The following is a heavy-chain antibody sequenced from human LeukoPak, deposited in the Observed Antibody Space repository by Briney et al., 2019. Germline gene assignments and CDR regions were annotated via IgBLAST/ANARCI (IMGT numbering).Heavy chain of an antibody. CDR3: ARDLPNYYGSGSYGYYYGMDV. J-gene: IGHJ6*02. Sequence: GASVKVSCKASGYTFTSYGISWVRQAPGQGLEWMGWISAYNGNTNYAQKLQGRVTMTTDTSTSTAYMELRSLRSGDTAVYYCARDLPNYYGSGSYGYYYGMDVWGQGTTVTVSS. V-gene: IGHV1-18*01. D-gene: IGHD3-10*01. CDR1: GYTFTSYG. CDR2: ISAYNGNT.